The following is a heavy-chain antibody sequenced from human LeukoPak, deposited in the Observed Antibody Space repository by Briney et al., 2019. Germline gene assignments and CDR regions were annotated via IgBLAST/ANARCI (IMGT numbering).Heavy chain of an antibody. CDR3: ARGQWLDNY. V-gene: IGHV4-34*01. CDR1: GGSFSGYY. D-gene: IGHD6-19*01. Sequence: SETLSLTCDVFGGSFSGYYWNWLRQPPGKGLEWIGEINRNGGAKYNPSLDSRVTISIDTSKNQFSLELSSVTAADTAVYYCARGQWLDNYWGQGTLVTVSS. J-gene: IGHJ4*02. CDR2: INRNGGA.